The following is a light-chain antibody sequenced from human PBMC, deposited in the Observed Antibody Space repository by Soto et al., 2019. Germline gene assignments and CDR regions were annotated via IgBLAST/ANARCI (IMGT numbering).Light chain of an antibody. CDR3: QQYNGFSRT. CDR1: QSISSW. CDR2: DAS. J-gene: IGKJ1*01. V-gene: IGKV1-5*01. Sequence: DIQMTQSPSTLSASVGDRVAITCRASQSISSWLAWYQQKPGQAPKLLIYDASTLESGVPSRFSGSGSGTEFTLTISSLQPDDFASYYCQQYNGFSRTFGQGTKVEIK.